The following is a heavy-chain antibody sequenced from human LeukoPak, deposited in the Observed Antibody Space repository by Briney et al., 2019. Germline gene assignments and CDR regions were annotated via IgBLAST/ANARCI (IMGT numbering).Heavy chain of an antibody. CDR3: ARDLGYYGSFDY. Sequence: GGSLRLSCAASWFIVSSNYMSWVRQAPGKGLEWVSVIYSGGSTYYADSVKGRFTISRDNSKNTLYLQMNSLRAEDTAVYYCARDLGYYGSFDYWGQGTLVTVSS. CDR2: IYSGGST. D-gene: IGHD3-10*01. CDR1: WFIVSSNY. J-gene: IGHJ4*02. V-gene: IGHV3-53*01.